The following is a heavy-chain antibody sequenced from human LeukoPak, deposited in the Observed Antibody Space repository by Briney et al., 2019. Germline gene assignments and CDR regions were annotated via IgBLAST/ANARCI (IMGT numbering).Heavy chain of an antibody. Sequence: GGSLRLSCAASGFTFSDYVMSWVRQAPGKGLEWVANIKEDGSQKNYVDSVKGRFTISRDNAKDSLYLQMDSLRAEDTAVYYCARCGSESDYWGQGTLVTVSS. CDR1: GFTFSDYV. CDR3: ARCGSESDY. D-gene: IGHD1-26*01. J-gene: IGHJ4*02. V-gene: IGHV3-7*01. CDR2: IKEDGSQK.